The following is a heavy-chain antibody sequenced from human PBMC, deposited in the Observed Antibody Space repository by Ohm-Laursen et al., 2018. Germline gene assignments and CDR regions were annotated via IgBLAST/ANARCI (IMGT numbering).Heavy chain of an antibody. Sequence: SLRLSCAASGFTFSDYSMNWIRQAPGKGLEWVSVIYSGGSTYYADSVKGRFTISRDNSKNMLYLQMNSLRAEDTAVYYCAKMNYGDYYYYGMDVWGQGTTVTV. J-gene: IGHJ6*02. CDR1: GFTFSDYS. CDR3: AKMNYGDYYYYGMDV. V-gene: IGHV3-53*01. D-gene: IGHD4-17*01. CDR2: IYSGGST.